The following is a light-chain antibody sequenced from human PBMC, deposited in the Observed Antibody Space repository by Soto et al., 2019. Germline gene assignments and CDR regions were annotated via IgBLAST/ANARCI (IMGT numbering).Light chain of an antibody. Sequence: DIQMSQSPSSLSASIGDRITITCRASQSISTYLNWYQQKPGKAPRLLIYGASTLQNGVPSRFSGSGSATDYTLTISSLQPEDFATYYCQQSFITPPLTFGGGITVEMK. CDR2: GAS. CDR3: QQSFITPPLT. V-gene: IGKV1-39*01. J-gene: IGKJ4*01. CDR1: QSISTY.